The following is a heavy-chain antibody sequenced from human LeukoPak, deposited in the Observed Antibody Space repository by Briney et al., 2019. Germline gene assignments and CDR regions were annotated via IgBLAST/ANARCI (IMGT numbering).Heavy chain of an antibody. Sequence: SETLSLTCTVSGGSINNYYWSWIRQPPGKGLEWIGYIYYRGSTDYNPSLKSRVTFSVDTSKNQFSLKLNSVTAADTAVYYCARGGDYGGLRYFDYWGQGTLVTVSS. CDR2: IYYRGST. D-gene: IGHD4-23*01. CDR1: GGSINNYY. V-gene: IGHV4-59*01. CDR3: ARGGDYGGLRYFDY. J-gene: IGHJ4*02.